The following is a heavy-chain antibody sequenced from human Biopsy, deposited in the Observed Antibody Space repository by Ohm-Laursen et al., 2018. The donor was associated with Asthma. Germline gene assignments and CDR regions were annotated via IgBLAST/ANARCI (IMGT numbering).Heavy chain of an antibody. CDR3: VRGSSSWHHGPFHYYYGLDV. J-gene: IGHJ6*02. V-gene: IGHV4-39*01. D-gene: IGHD6-13*01. CDR1: SGSGGYMRSGNYY. Sequence: SETLSLTWSLSSGSGGYMRSGNYYWGWIRQPPGKGLEWIGSIYYSGTTYYNPSLESRVTVPADTSKNQFSLKLTSVTAADTAVYYCVRGSSSWHHGPFHYYYGLDVWGQGTTATVPS. CDR2: IYYSGTT.